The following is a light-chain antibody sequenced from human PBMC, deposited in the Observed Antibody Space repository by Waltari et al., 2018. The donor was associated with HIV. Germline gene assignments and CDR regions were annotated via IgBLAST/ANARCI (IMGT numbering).Light chain of an antibody. CDR3: QQYKSYSPWT. CDR2: KTS. CDR1: ENIIGW. V-gene: IGKV1-5*03. Sequence: DIQMTQSPSTLSAFVGDRVPIPCRARENIIGWLAWYQQKPGKAPKLLIYKTSTLESGVPLRFSGSASGTEFTLTISSLQPEDFATYYCQQYKSYSPWTFGQGTKVDVK. J-gene: IGKJ1*01.